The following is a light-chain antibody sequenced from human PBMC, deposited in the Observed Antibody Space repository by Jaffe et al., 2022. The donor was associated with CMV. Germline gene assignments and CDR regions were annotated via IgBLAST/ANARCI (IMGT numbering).Light chain of an antibody. J-gene: IGLJ3*02. CDR3: AAWDDSLNGRV. CDR2: SNN. CDR1: SSNIGSNT. V-gene: IGLV1-44*01. Sequence: QSVLTQPPSASGTPGQRVTISCSGSSSNIGSNTVKWYQQLPGTAPKLLMYSNNQRPSGVPDRFSGSKSGTSASLAISGLQSEDEADYYCAAWDDSLNGRVFGGGTKLTVL.